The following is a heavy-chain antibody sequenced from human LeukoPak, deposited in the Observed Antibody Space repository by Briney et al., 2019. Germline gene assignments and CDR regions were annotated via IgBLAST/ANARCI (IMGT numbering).Heavy chain of an antibody. J-gene: IGHJ6*03. CDR2: ISGSGGST. CDR3: AKDWVPFGVGLGYMDV. CDR1: GFTFSSYA. Sequence: QPGGSLRLSCAASGFTFSSYAMSWVRQAPGKGLEWVSAISGSGGSTYYADSVRGRFTISRDNSKNTLYLQMNSLRAEDTAVHYCAKDWVPFGVGLGYMDVWGKGTTVTVSS. D-gene: IGHD3-3*01. V-gene: IGHV3-23*01.